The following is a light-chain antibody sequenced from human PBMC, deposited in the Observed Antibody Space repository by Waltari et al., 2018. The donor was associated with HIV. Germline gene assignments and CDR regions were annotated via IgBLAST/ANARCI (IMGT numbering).Light chain of an antibody. CDR3: SSYAGSNWV. CDR1: SSDVGGYNY. V-gene: IGLV2-8*01. Sequence: QSALTQPPSASGSPGQSVTISCTGTSSDVGGYNYVSWYQQHPGKAPKYIIYGVSKRPSGFPDRFSGSKSGNTASLTVSGLQAEDEADYYCSSYAGSNWVFGGGTKLTVL. J-gene: IGLJ3*02. CDR2: GVS.